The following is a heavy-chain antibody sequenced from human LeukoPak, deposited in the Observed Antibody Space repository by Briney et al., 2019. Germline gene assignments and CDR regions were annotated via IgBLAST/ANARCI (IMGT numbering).Heavy chain of an antibody. CDR1: GFTFSSYW. CDR3: PRVMYYYGSGSFSFDY. D-gene: IGHD3-10*01. V-gene: IGHV3-7*01. J-gene: IGHJ4*02. CDR2: IKQDGSEK. Sequence: PGGSLRLSCAASGFTFSSYWMSWVRQAPGKGLEWVANIKQDGSEKYYVDSVKGRFTISRDNAQNSLYLQMNSLRAEDTAVYYCPRVMYYYGSGSFSFDYWGQGTLVTASS.